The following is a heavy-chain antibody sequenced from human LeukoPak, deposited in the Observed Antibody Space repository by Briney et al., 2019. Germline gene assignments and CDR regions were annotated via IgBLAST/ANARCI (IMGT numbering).Heavy chain of an antibody. D-gene: IGHD2-21*01. J-gene: IGHJ4*02. Sequence: SETLSLTCAVYGGSFSGYYWSWIRQPPGKGLEWIGEINHSGSTNYNPSLKSRVTISVDTSKNQFSLKLSSVTAADTAVYYCARGGLWWVHYVSKNYYFDYWGQGTLVTVSS. CDR1: GGSFSGYY. CDR3: ARGGLWWVHYVSKNYYFDY. CDR2: INHSGST. V-gene: IGHV4-34*01.